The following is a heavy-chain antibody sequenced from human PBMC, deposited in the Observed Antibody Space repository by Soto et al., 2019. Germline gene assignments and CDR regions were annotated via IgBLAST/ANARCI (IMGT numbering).Heavy chain of an antibody. V-gene: IGHV3-30*03. Sequence: VQLVECGGGGIQPGGSLRLSCAVSGFPVSINYMSWVRQAPGKGLEGVGVMAYVGNREYYGDTVKGRFFVSRANSTNTRSLQMNSLRPEDTAVYYCARASASFYGPWDSWGQGALVTVSS. CDR3: ARASASFYGPWDS. D-gene: IGHD1-26*01. CDR1: GFPVSINY. CDR2: MAYVGNRE. J-gene: IGHJ4*02.